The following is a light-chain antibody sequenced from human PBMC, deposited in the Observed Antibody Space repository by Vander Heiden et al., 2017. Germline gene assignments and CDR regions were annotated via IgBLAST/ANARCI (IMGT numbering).Light chain of an antibody. V-gene: IGKV3-15*01. CDR3: QQYNNWWT. CDR1: QSVSSN. CDR2: GAS. J-gene: IGKJ1*01. Sequence: EIVMTPSPATLSVSPGGRATLSCRASQSVSSNLAWYQQKPGQAPRLLIYGASTRATGIPARFSGSGSGTEFTLTISSLQSVDFAVYYCQQYNNWWTFGQGTKVEIK.